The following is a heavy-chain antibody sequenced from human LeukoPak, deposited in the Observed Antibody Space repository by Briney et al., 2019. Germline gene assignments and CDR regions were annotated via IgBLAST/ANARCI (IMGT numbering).Heavy chain of an antibody. V-gene: IGHV1-46*01. CDR2: IYPRDGST. J-gene: IGHJ4*02. CDR3: ARDQEGFDY. CDR1: GYTFTINY. Sequence: ASVKVSCKASGYTFTINYIHWVRQAPGQGLEWMGMIYPRDGSTSYAQKFQGRVTVTRDTSTSTVHMELSGLRSEDTAVYYCARDQEGFDYWGQGTLVTVSS.